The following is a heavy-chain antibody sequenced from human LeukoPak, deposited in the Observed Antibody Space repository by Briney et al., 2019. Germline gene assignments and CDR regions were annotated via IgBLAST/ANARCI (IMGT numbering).Heavy chain of an antibody. CDR1: GYTFTSYG. D-gene: IGHD4-17*01. V-gene: IGHV1-18*01. J-gene: IGHJ4*02. Sequence: GASVKVSCKASGYTFTSYGISWVRQAPGQGLEWMGWISAYNGNTNYAQKLQGRVTITTDTSTSTAYMELRSLRSDDTAVYYCARDSTVTTHVSRPFDYWGQGTLVTVSS. CDR2: ISAYNGNT. CDR3: ARDSTVTTHVSRPFDY.